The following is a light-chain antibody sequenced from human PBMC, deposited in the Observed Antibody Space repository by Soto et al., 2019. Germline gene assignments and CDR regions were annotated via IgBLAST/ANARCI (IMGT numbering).Light chain of an antibody. V-gene: IGKV3-11*01. CDR2: DAS. CDR3: QQRSNWPRT. CDR1: QSVSSY. J-gene: IGKJ1*01. Sequence: IVLSLSPATLSVSTGERATLSCRASQSVSSYLAWYQQKPGQAPRLLIYDASNRATGTPDRFSGSGSGTDFTLTISSLEPEDFAAYYCQQRSNWPRTFGQGTKVDIK.